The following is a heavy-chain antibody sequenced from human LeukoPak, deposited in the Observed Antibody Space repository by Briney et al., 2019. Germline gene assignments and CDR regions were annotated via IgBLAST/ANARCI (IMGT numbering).Heavy chain of an antibody. J-gene: IGHJ4*02. V-gene: IGHV4-39*07. D-gene: IGHD6-13*01. Sequence: SETLSLTCTVSGGSISSGGYYWSWIRQPPGKGLEWIGEINHSGSTNYNPSLKSRVTISVDTSKNQFSLKLSSVTAADTAVYYCASSAAAMYYFDYWGQGTLVTVSS. CDR3: ASSAAAMYYFDY. CDR1: GGSISSGGYY. CDR2: INHSGST.